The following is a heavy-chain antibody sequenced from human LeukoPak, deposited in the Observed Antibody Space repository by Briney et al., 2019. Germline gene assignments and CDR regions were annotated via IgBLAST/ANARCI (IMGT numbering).Heavy chain of an antibody. D-gene: IGHD5-24*01. V-gene: IGHV4-34*01. J-gene: IGHJ4*02. CDR3: ARRDGYNRCIDY. CDR1: GGSFSGYY. Sequence: SETLSLNCAVYGGSFSGYYWSWIRQPPGKGLEWIGEINHSGSTNYNPSLKSRVTISVDTSKNQFSLKLSSVTAADTAVYYCARRDGYNRCIDYWGQGTLVTVSS. CDR2: INHSGST.